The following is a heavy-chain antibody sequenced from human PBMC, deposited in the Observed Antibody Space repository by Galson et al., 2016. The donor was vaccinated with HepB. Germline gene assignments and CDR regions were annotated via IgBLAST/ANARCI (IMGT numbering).Heavy chain of an antibody. D-gene: IGHD6-13*01. J-gene: IGHJ4*02. CDR3: ALTSRSGSRWYGFDY. CDR1: GFSLTTPGMC. CDR2: IDWDDDK. Sequence: PALVIPTQTLTLTCTFSGFSLTTPGMCVSWIRQPPGKALEWLALIDWDDDKYYSTALKTRLTISKDASRNQVVLTMTNMDPVDTATYYCALTSRSGSRWYGFDYLGQGTLVPVSS. V-gene: IGHV2-70*01.